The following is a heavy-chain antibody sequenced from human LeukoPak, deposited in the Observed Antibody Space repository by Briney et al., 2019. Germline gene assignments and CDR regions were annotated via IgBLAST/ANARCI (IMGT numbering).Heavy chain of an antibody. CDR3: ASTREDYYGSGSYWWFDP. D-gene: IGHD3-10*01. V-gene: IGHV4-4*07. J-gene: IGHJ5*02. Sequence: SETLSLTCTVSGGSISGYYWSWIRQPAGKGLEWIGRIYTSGSTNYNPSLKSRVTMSVDTSKNQFSLKLSSVTAADTAVYYCASTREDYYGSGSYWWFDPWGQGTLVTVSS. CDR1: GGSISGYY. CDR2: IYTSGST.